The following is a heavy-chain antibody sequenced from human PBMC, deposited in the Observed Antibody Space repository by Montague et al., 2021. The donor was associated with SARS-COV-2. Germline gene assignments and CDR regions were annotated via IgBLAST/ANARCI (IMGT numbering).Heavy chain of an antibody. J-gene: IGHJ6*02. CDR2: LQYGKKRYN. CDR3: TSGREGNYNVMDV. D-gene: IGHD1-1*01. V-gene: IGHV6-1*01. CDR1: GDSVVELRRR. Sequence: CAISGDSVVELRRRSDEHTSEPQSQFNFVCRLQYGKKRYNDYAVSVRGRVTINPDTSKNQFSLQLNSVTPEDTAIYYCTSGREGNYNVMDVWGQGTTVTVSS.